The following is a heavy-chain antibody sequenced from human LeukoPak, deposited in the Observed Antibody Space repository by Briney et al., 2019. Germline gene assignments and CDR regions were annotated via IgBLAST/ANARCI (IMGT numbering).Heavy chain of an antibody. CDR3: TWMTTFFTVDF. V-gene: IGHV3-15*01. CDR1: GIPFSDAW. J-gene: IGHJ4*02. D-gene: IGHD3-16*01. CDR2: MRSKRGGGTT. Sequence: GGSLRLSCIVSGIPFSDAWMSWVRQAPGQGLEWVGRMRSKRGGGTTDYAAPVKGRFTISRDDSRSTLYLQMDSLQIEDTAGYYCTWMTTFFTVDFWGQGTRVTVSS.